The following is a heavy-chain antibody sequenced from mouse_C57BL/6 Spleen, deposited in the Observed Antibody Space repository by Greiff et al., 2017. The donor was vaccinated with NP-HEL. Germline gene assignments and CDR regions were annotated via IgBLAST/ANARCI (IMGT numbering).Heavy chain of an antibody. CDR2: FYPGSGSI. CDR3: ARHERFYYGSSYEGLGY. Sequence: VMLVESGAELVKPGASVKLSCKASGYTFTEYTIHWVKQRSGQGLEWIGWFYPGSGSIKYNEKFKDKATLTADKSSSTVYMELSRLTSEDSAVYVCARHERFYYGSSYEGLGYWGQGTTLTVSS. CDR1: GYTFTEYT. J-gene: IGHJ2*01. V-gene: IGHV1-62-2*01. D-gene: IGHD1-1*01.